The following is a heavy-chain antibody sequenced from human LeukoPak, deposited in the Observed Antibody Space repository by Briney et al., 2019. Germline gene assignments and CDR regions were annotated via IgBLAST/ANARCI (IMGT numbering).Heavy chain of an antibody. CDR2: IYYSGST. V-gene: IGHV4-59*12. J-gene: IGHJ4*02. CDR1: GGSISSYY. D-gene: IGHD3-22*01. CDR3: ARERDYYDSSGGMDDY. Sequence: PSETLSLTCTVSGGSISSYYWSWIRQPPGKGLEWIGYIYYSGSTNYNPSLKSRVTISVDTSKNQFSLRLSSVTAADTAVYYCARERDYYDSSGGMDDYWGQGTLVTVS.